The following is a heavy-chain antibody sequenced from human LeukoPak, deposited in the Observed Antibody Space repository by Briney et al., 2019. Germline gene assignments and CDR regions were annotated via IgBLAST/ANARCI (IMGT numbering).Heavy chain of an antibody. Sequence: GGSLRLSCAASGFTFSSYWMHWVRQAPGKGLVWVSRINSDGSSTSYADSVKGRFTISRDNAKNSLYLQMNSLRAEDTAVYYCARRDRADSSGYYYIGLRGPSAFDIWGQGTMVTVSS. J-gene: IGHJ3*02. CDR3: ARRDRADSSGYYYIGLRGPSAFDI. CDR1: GFTFSSYW. D-gene: IGHD3-22*01. CDR2: INSDGSST. V-gene: IGHV3-74*01.